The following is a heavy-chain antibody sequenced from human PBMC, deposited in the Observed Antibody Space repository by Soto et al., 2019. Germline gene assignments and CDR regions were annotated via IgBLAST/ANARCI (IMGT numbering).Heavy chain of an antibody. V-gene: IGHV4-34*01. CDR3: ARGGSSDWQVAFDF. CDR1: GGSFSGYY. J-gene: IGHJ3*01. Sequence: KSSETLSLTCAVYGGSFSGYYWSWIRQPPGKGLEWIGEINHSGSTNYNPSLKSRVTISLDMSKNQISLKLTSVTAADTAVYYCARGGSSDWQVAFDFWGQGTMVTVSS. CDR2: INHSGST. D-gene: IGHD6-19*01.